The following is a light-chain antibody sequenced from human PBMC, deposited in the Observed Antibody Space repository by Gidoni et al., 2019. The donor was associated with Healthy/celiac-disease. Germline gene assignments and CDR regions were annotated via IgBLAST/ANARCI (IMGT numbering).Light chain of an antibody. CDR3: QQSYSTPRT. CDR2: AAS. CDR1: QSITSY. Sequence: DIQMTPSPSSLSASVGDRVPITCRASQSITSYLKWYQQKPGKAPKLLISAASSLQSGVPSRFRGSGSGTDCTLTISSLQPEDFATYYCQQSYSTPRTFGQGTKVEIK. J-gene: IGKJ1*01. V-gene: IGKV1-39*01.